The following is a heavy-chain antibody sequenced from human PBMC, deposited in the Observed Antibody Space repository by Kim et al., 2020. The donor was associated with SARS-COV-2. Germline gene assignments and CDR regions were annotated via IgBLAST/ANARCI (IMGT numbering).Heavy chain of an antibody. D-gene: IGHD1-26*01. V-gene: IGHV4-39*01. CDR3: APQDTRGSYSFDY. J-gene: IGHJ4*02. CDR2: IYYSGST. Sequence: SETLSLTCTVSGGSISSSSYYWGWIRQPPGKGLEWIGSIYYSGSTYYNPSLKSRVTISVDTSKNQFSLKLSSVTAADTAVYYCAPQDTRGSYSFDYWGQGTLVTVSS. CDR1: GGSISSSSYY.